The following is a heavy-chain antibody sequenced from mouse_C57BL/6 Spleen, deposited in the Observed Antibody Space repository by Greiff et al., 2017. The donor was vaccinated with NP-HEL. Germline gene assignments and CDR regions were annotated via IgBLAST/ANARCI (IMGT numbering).Heavy chain of an antibody. D-gene: IGHD1-1*01. CDR1: GYAFTNYL. J-gene: IGHJ4*01. CDR3: ARSPSYYEGAMDY. CDR2: INPGSGGT. Sequence: VQLQQSGAELVRPGTSVKVSCKASGYAFTNYLIEWVKQRPGQGLEWIGVINPGSGGTNYNEKFKGQATLTADKSSSTAYMQLSSLTSEDSAVYFCARSPSYYEGAMDYWGQGTSVTVSS. V-gene: IGHV1-54*01.